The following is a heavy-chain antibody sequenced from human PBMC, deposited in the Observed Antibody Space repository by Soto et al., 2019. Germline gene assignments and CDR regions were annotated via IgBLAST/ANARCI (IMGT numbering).Heavy chain of an antibody. CDR3: ARDSGTYYYYYYMDV. CDR2: ISYDGSNK. CDR1: GFTFSSYA. Sequence: QVQLVESGGGVVQPGRSLRLSCAASGFTFSSYAMHWVRQAPGKGLEWVAVISYDGSNKYYADSAKGRFTISRDNSKNTLYLQMNSLRAEDTAVYYCARDSGTYYYYYYMDVWGKGTTVTVSS. J-gene: IGHJ6*03. V-gene: IGHV3-30-3*01. D-gene: IGHD6-13*01.